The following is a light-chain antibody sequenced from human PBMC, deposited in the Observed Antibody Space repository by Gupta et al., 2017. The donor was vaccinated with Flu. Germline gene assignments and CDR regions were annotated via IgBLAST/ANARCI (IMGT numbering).Light chain of an antibody. J-gene: IGKJ2*01. CDR1: QKIANY. CDR3: QQRFNWPRT. Sequence: PSTLSLSPAETATLSCRASQKIANYLAWYLQKPGQAPRLLIYDASKRATGIPARFSGSGSGTDFTLTISSLEPEDSAVYYCQQRFNWPRTFGQGTKLEMK. CDR2: DAS. V-gene: IGKV3-11*01.